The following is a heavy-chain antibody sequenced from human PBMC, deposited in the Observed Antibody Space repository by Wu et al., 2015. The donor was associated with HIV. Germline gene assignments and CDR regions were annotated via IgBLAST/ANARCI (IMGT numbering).Heavy chain of an antibody. J-gene: IGHJ4*02. D-gene: IGHD6-13*01. CDR1: GYTFSSYT. V-gene: IGHV1-18*01. CDR2: ISVYNDNT. CDR3: ARDGGSSWYGSNSYFDY. Sequence: QVQLVQSGAEVKKPGASVRVSCKASGYTFSSYTIGWVRQAPGQGLEWMGWISVYNDNTNYAQRFQGRVTMTADTSTSTAYMELRSLKSDDTAVYYCARDGGSSWYGSNSYFDYWGQGTLVTVSS.